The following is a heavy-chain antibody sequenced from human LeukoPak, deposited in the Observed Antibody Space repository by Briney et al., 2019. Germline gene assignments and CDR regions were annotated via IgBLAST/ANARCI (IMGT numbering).Heavy chain of an antibody. D-gene: IGHD2-21*02. Sequence: SETLSLTCTVSGGSISRSRYYWGWIRQPPGKGLEWIGSIYYSGSTYYNPSLKSRVTTSVDTSKNQFSLKLSSVTAADTAVYYCARLVTDTIGFDYWGQGTLVTVSS. J-gene: IGHJ4*02. CDR2: IYYSGST. CDR1: GGSISRSRYY. CDR3: ARLVTDTIGFDY. V-gene: IGHV4-39*07.